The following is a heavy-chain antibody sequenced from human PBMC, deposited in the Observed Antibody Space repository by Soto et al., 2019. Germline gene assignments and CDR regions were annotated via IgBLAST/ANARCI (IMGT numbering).Heavy chain of an antibody. Sequence: QVQLVESGGGVVQPGRSLRLSCAASGFTFSSYGMHWVRQAPGKGLEWVAVIWYDGSNKYYADSVKGRFTISRDNSKNTLYLQMNSLRAEDTAVYYCARDRYPLRFLETDYWGQGTLDTVSS. V-gene: IGHV3-33*01. CDR3: ARDRYPLRFLETDY. CDR2: IWYDGSNK. J-gene: IGHJ4*02. D-gene: IGHD3-3*01. CDR1: GFTFSSYG.